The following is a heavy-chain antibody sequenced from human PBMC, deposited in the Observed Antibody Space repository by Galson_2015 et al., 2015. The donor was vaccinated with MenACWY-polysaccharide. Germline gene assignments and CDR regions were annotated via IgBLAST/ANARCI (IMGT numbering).Heavy chain of an antibody. CDR3: ASTVTTYRGCYNYYGMDV. CDR2: MYHSGST. J-gene: IGHJ6*02. Sequence: SETLSLTCTVSGGSIRSYYWSWIRQPPGKGLEWIGYMYHSGSTNYNPSLKSRVTISVDTSKNQFSLKLSSVTAADTAVYYCASTVTTYRGCYNYYGMDVWGQGTTVTVSS. CDR1: GGSIRSYY. D-gene: IGHD4-17*01. V-gene: IGHV4-59*01.